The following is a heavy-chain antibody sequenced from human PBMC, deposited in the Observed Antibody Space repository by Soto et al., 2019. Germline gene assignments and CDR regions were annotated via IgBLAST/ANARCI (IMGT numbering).Heavy chain of an antibody. J-gene: IGHJ4*02. CDR3: AKVKSATGGYYFDY. CDR2: ISYDGSNK. D-gene: IGHD2-8*02. V-gene: IGHV3-30*18. CDR1: GFTFSSYG. Sequence: PGGSLRLSCAASGFTFSSYGMHWVRQAPGKGLEWVAVISYDGSNKYYADSVKGRFTISRDNSKNTLYLQMNSLRAEDTAVYYCAKVKSATGGYYFDYWGQGTLVTVSS.